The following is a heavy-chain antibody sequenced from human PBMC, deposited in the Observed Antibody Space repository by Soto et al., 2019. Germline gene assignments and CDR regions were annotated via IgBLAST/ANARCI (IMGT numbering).Heavy chain of an antibody. CDR3: AKDFRTGPLYCSGGHWCYLDY. V-gene: IGHV4-34*01. CDR2: INHSGST. J-gene: IGHJ4*02. CDR1: GGSFSGYY. Sequence: SETLSLTCAVYGGSFSGYYWSWIRQPPGKGLEWIGEINHSGSTNYNPSLKSRVTISVDTSKNQFSLKLSSVTAEDTAVYYCAKDFRTGPLYCSGGHWCYLDYWGQGTLVTVSS. D-gene: IGHD2-15*01.